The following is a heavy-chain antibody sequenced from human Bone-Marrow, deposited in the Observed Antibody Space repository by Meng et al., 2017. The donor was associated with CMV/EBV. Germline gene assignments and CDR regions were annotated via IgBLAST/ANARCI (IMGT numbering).Heavy chain of an antibody. V-gene: IGHV4-61*01. CDR2: IYYSGST. Sequence: GSLRLSCTVSGGSVSSGSYYWSWIRQPPGKGLEWIGYIYYSGSTNYNPSLKSRVTISVDTSKNQFPLKLTSVTAADTAVYYCVRVYDSNIYSPYDYWGQGTLVTVSS. J-gene: IGHJ4*02. CDR3: VRVYDSNIYSPYDY. D-gene: IGHD3-22*01. CDR1: GGSVSSGSYY.